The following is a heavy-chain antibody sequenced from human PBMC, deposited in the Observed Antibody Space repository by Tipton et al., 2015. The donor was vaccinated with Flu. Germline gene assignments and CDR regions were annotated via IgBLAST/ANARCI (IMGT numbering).Heavy chain of an antibody. V-gene: IGHV4-38-2*01. D-gene: IGHD4-11*01. J-gene: IGHJ5*02. Sequence: LRLSCAVYGESFSGFYWGWIRQPPGKGLEWIGNSHHTGSTYRNPSLTSRVTIAVDTSKNQFSLRLTSVTAADTAVYYCARRDYSNYVSEPKNWFDPWGQGTLVTVSS. CDR2: SHHTGST. CDR3: ARRDYSNYVSEPKNWFDP. CDR1: GESFSGFY.